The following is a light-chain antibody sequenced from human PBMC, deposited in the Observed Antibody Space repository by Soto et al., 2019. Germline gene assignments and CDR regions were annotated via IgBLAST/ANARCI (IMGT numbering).Light chain of an antibody. CDR1: SSDVGGYNY. CDR2: DVS. J-gene: IGLJ2*01. V-gene: IGLV2-14*01. CDR3: SSYTSSSHVV. Sequence: QSALTQPASVSGSPGQSITISCSGTSSDVGGYNYVSWYQQHPGQAPKLMIYDVSNRPSGVSNRFSGSKSGNTASLTISGLQAEDEAAYYCSSYTSSSHVVFGGGTKLTVL.